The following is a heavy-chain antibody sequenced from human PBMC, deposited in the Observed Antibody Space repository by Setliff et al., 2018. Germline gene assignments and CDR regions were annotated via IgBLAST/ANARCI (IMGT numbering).Heavy chain of an antibody. J-gene: IGHJ6*03. Sequence: KPSETLSLTCRVSGGSISSGNYYWGLIRQPPGKGLEWVATIYYSGGTYSNPSLKSRLIISVDAPDNQFSVKLSSVTAADTAVYYCARHKSDGSGSYPSLYMDVWGKGIMVTVSS. CDR2: IYYSGGT. V-gene: IGHV4-39*01. D-gene: IGHD3-10*01. CDR1: GGSISSGNYY. CDR3: ARHKSDGSGSYPSLYMDV.